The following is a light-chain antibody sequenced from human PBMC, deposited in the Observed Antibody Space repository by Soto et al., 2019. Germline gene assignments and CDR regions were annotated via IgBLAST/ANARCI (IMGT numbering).Light chain of an antibody. CDR3: QHYNSYSEA. Sequence: DIQMTQSPSTLSGSVGDRVTITCRASQTISSWLAWYQQKPGKAPKLLIYKASTLKSGVPSRFSGSGSGKEFTLTISSLQPDDFATYYCQHYNSYSEAFGQGPKVELK. CDR1: QTISSW. CDR2: KAS. J-gene: IGKJ1*01. V-gene: IGKV1-5*03.